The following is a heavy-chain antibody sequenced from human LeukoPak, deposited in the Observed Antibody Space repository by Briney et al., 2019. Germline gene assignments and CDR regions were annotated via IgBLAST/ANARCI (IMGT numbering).Heavy chain of an antibody. V-gene: IGHV3-48*01. CDR3: ARDRFADYYDSSGYYSRAFDI. J-gene: IGHJ3*02. D-gene: IGHD3-22*01. CDR1: GFTFSSYS. Sequence: GGSLRLSCAASGFTFSSYSMNWVRQAPGKGLEWVSYISSSSSTIYYADSVKGRFTISRDNAKNSLYLQMNSLRAEDTAVYYCARDRFADYYDSSGYYSRAFDIRGQGTMVTVSS. CDR2: ISSSSSTI.